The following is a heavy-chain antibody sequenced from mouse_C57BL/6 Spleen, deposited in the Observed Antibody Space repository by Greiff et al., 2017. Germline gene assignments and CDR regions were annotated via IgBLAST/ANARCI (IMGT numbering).Heavy chain of an antibody. CDR1: GYAFSSYW. Sequence: VQLQESGAELVKPGASVKISCKASGYAFSSYWMNWVKQRPGKGLEWIGKIYPGDGDTNYNGKFKGKATLTADKSSSTAYMQLSSLTSEDSAVYFCTRERITTVVDAMDYWGQGTSVTVSS. D-gene: IGHD1-1*01. CDR3: TRERITTVVDAMDY. V-gene: IGHV1-80*01. J-gene: IGHJ4*01. CDR2: IYPGDGDT.